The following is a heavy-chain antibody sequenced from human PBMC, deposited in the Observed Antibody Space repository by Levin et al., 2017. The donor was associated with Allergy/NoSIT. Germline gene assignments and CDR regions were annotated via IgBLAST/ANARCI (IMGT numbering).Heavy chain of an antibody. CDR2: VSGIGGSA. Sequence: GGSLRLSCAASGFTFSSYAMSWVRQAPGKGLEWVSTVSGIGGSAFYADSVKGRFTSSRDNSQNTLYLEMNSLRAEDTAVYFCAKVRSNYYPSGNFHRRRYDFDYWGQGTLLTVSS. CDR3: AKVRSNYYPSGNFHRRRYDFDY. J-gene: IGHJ4*02. V-gene: IGHV3-23*01. CDR1: GFTFSSYA. D-gene: IGHD3-10*01.